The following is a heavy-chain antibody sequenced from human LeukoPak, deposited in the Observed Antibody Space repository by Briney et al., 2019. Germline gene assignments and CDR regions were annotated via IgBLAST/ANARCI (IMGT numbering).Heavy chain of an antibody. Sequence: PSETLSLTCTVSGGSISSYYWSWIRQPPGKGLEWIGYIYYSGSTNYNPSLKSRVTISVDTSKNQSSLKVSSVTAADTAVYYCARACSSSWYTSCWFDPWGQGTLVTVSS. J-gene: IGHJ5*02. V-gene: IGHV4-59*01. CDR3: ARACSSSWYTSCWFDP. CDR2: IYYSGST. D-gene: IGHD6-13*01. CDR1: GGSISSYY.